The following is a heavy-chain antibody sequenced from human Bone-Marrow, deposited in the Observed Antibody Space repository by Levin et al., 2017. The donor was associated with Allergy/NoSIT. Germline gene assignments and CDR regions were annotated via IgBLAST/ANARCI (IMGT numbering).Heavy chain of an antibody. CDR1: GFSLTTRGMR. CDR3: ARDYGDYVGDEYYFDY. J-gene: IGHJ4*02. Sequence: SGPTLVKPTQTLTLTCTFSGFSLTTRGMRVSWIRQPPGKTLEWLARIDWDDDTFYSTSLQTRLTISKDTSKNQVVLTMTNVDPVDTATYYCARDYGDYVGDEYYFDYWSQGILVAVSS. V-gene: IGHV2-70*04. D-gene: IGHD4-17*01. CDR2: IDWDDDT.